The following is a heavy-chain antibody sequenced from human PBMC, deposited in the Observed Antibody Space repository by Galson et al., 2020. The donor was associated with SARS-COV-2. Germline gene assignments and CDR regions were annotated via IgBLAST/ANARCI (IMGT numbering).Heavy chain of an antibody. CDR1: GYTFTSYD. CDR2: MNPKSGNT. Sequence: ASVKVSCKASGYTFTSYDINWVRQATGQGLEWMGWMNPKSGNTGYAQKFQGRVTMTRNTSISTAYMELSSLRSEDTAVYYCAITPSSGWYYFDYWGQGTLVTVSS. V-gene: IGHV1-8*01. CDR3: AITPSSGWYYFDY. D-gene: IGHD6-19*01. J-gene: IGHJ4*02.